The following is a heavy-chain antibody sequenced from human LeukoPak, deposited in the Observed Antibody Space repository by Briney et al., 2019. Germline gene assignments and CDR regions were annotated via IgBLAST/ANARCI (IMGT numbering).Heavy chain of an antibody. V-gene: IGHV3-30*02. J-gene: IGHJ4*02. Sequence: ADSVKGRFTISRDNSKNTLYLQMNSLRAEDTAVYYCAKVDYYGSGSHFDYWGQGTLVTVSS. CDR3: AKVDYYGSGSHFDY. D-gene: IGHD3-10*01.